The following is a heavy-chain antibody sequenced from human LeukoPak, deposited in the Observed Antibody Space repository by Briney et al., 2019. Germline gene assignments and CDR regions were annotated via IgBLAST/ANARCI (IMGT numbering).Heavy chain of an antibody. CDR1: GFTFSSYW. CDR3: AKDQYYYDSSGYWRRRENYFDY. J-gene: IGHJ4*02. CDR2: IKQDGSEK. Sequence: GGSLRLSCAASGFTFSSYWMSWVRQAPGKGLEWVANIKQDGSEKYYVDSVKGRFTISRDNAKNSLYLQMNSLRAEDTAVYYCAKDQYYYDSSGYWRRRENYFDYWGQGTLVTVSS. D-gene: IGHD3-22*01. V-gene: IGHV3-7*01.